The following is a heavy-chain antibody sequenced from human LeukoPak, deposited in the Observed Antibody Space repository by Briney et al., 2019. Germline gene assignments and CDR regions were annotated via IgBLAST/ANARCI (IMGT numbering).Heavy chain of an antibody. V-gene: IGHV4-34*01. CDR2: INHSGRI. J-gene: IGHJ4*02. CDR1: GGSISSYY. CDR3: ARLYGSESYHNS. Sequence: SETLSLTYTVSGGSISSYYWSWIRQPPGRGVEGIGEINHSGRINDTPSHKLRRTISVDTSTKQFPLKLRCVTAADTAEYSCARLYGSESYHNSWGERPLVTVSS. D-gene: IGHD3-10*01.